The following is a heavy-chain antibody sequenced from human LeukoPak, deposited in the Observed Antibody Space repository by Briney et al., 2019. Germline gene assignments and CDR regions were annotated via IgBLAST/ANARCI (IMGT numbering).Heavy chain of an antibody. Sequence: PTETLSLTCNVSGGSISSYYWSWIRQPPGKGLEWIGYIFYSGSTNYNPSLKSRVTISVDTSKNQFSLKLSSVTAADTAVYYCARSGTVTTFYYNYYMDVWGKGTTVTVSS. CDR1: GGSISSYY. CDR3: ARSGTVTTFYYNYYMDV. CDR2: IFYSGST. D-gene: IGHD4-17*01. J-gene: IGHJ6*03. V-gene: IGHV4-59*01.